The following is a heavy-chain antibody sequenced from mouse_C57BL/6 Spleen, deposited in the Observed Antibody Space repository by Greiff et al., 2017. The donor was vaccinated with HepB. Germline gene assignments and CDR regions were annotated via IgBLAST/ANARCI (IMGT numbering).Heavy chain of an antibody. CDR1: GYTFTSYT. CDR2: INPSSGYT. J-gene: IGHJ2*01. D-gene: IGHD1-1*01. Sequence: QVHVKQSGAELARPGASVKMSCKASGYTFTSYTMHWVKQRPGQGLEWIGYINPSSGYTKYNQKFKDKATLTADKSSSTAYMQLSSLTSEDSAVYYCARAGSRGYYFDYWGQGTTLTVSS. CDR3: ARAGSRGYYFDY. V-gene: IGHV1-4*01.